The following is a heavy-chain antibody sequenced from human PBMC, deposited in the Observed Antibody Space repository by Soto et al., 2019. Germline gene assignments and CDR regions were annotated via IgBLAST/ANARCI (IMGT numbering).Heavy chain of an antibody. CDR1: GFTFSSYG. J-gene: IGHJ4*02. CDR3: ARDPQSSGWYLDY. D-gene: IGHD6-19*01. Sequence: PGGSLRLSCAASGFTFSSYGMHWVRQAPGKGLEWVAVIWYDGSNKYYADSVKGRFTISRDNSKNTLYLQMNSLRAEDTAVYYCARDPQSSGWYLDYWGQGTLVTVSS. CDR2: IWYDGSNK. V-gene: IGHV3-33*01.